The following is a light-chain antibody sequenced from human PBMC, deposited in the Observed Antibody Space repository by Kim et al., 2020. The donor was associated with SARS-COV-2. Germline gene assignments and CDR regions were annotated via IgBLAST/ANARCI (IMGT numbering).Light chain of an antibody. Sequence: LCAGERATLSCRASQSVSSYLAWYQQKPGQAPRLLIYDASNRATGIPARFSGSGSGTDFTLTISSLEPEDFAVYYCQQRSNWPPTFGGGTKVDIK. CDR2: DAS. CDR1: QSVSSY. J-gene: IGKJ4*01. CDR3: QQRSNWPPT. V-gene: IGKV3-11*01.